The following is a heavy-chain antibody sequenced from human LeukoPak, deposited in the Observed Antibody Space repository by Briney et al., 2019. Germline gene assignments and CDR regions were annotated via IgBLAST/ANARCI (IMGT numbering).Heavy chain of an antibody. V-gene: IGHV1-2*02. CDR1: GYTFTGYY. CDR2: INPNSGGT. D-gene: IGHD6-19*01. J-gene: IGHJ4*02. CDR3: ARCSQQWLVPDFDY. Sequence: ASVKVSCKASGYTFTGYYMHWVRQAPGQGLEWMGWINPNSGGTNYARKFQGRVTMTRDTSISTAYMELSRLRSDDTAVYYCARCSQQWLVPDFDYWGQGTLVTVSS.